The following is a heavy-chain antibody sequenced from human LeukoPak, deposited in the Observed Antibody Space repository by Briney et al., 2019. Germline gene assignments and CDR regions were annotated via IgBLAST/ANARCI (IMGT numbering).Heavy chain of an antibody. Sequence: GGSLRLSCAASGFTVSSNYMSWVRQAPGKGLEWVSSISGSSSHIYYADSVKGRFTISRDNAKNSLYLQMNSLRAEDTAVYYCARASAYCGGDCFSDYWGQGTLVTVSS. J-gene: IGHJ4*02. CDR1: GFTVSSNY. D-gene: IGHD2-21*02. CDR3: ARASAYCGGDCFSDY. CDR2: ISGSSSHI. V-gene: IGHV3-21*01.